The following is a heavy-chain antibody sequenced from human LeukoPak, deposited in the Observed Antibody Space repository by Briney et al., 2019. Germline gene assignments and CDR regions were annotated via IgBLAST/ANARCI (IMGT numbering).Heavy chain of an antibody. CDR2: INQDGSGK. CDR1: AFSFSTYW. CDR3: AREPHIAAAGTIFDY. V-gene: IGHV3-7*05. Sequence: GGSLRLSCAASAFSFSTYWMSWVRQAPGKGLEWVANINQDGSGKNYVDSVKGRFTISRDNAKKSLYLQMNSLRAEDPDMYYCAREPHIAAAGTIFDYWGQGTLVTVSS. D-gene: IGHD6-13*01. J-gene: IGHJ4*02.